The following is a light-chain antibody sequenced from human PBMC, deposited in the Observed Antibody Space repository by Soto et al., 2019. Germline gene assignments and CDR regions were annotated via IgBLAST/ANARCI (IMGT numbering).Light chain of an antibody. J-gene: IGLJ1*01. CDR3: YSYTTSSTYV. CDR2: HVS. V-gene: IGLV2-14*01. CDR1: SSDVGAYNY. Sequence: VLTQPASVSGSPGQSITISCTGTSSDVGAYNYVSWYQQHPAKIPKLMIYHVSNRPSGVSDRFSGSKSGNTASLTISGLQAEDEADYYCYSYTTSSTYVFGTGTKVTVL.